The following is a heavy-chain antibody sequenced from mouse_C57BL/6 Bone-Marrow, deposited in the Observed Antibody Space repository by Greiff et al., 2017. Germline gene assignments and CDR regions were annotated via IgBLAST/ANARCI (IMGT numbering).Heavy chain of an antibody. CDR2: IWSGGST. V-gene: IGHV2-2*01. Sequence: QVQLKESGPGLVQPSQSLSITCTVSGFSLTSYGVHWVRQSPGKGLEWLGVIWSGGSTDYNAAFISRLSISKDNSKSQVFFKMNSLQADDTAIYYCARPPLITTVVAHWYFDVWGTGTTVTVSS. CDR3: ARPPLITTVVAHWYFDV. D-gene: IGHD1-1*01. J-gene: IGHJ1*03. CDR1: GFSLTSYG.